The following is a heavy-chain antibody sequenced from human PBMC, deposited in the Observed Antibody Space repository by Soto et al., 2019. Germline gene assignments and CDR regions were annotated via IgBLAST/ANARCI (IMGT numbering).Heavy chain of an antibody. CDR3: VKDNRGSY. J-gene: IGHJ4*02. Sequence: GGSLRLSCAASGFTSSPGWMMWVRQAPGKGLEWVANINQDGSERYYVDSVKGRFTISRDNAKNSLYLQMNSLRAEDTAVYYCVKDNRGSYWGQGTLVTVSS. CDR1: GFTSSPGW. D-gene: IGHD3-10*01. CDR2: INQDGSER. V-gene: IGHV3-7*01.